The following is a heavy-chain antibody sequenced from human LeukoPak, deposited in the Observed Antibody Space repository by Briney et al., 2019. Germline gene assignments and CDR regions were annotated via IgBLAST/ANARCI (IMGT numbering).Heavy chain of an antibody. CDR1: GGTFSSYA. J-gene: IGHJ3*02. Sequence: ASVKVSCKASGGTFSSYAISWVRQAPGQGLEWMGRIIPILGIANYAQKFQGRVTITADKSTSTAYMELRSLRSDDTAVYYCAANWNFDAFDIWGQGTMVTVSS. CDR2: IIPILGIA. V-gene: IGHV1-69*04. CDR3: AANWNFDAFDI. D-gene: IGHD1-1*01.